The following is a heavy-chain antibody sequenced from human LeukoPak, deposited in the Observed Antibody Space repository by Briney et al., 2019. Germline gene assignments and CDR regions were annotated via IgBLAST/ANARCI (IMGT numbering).Heavy chain of an antibody. CDR3: ARCRLESGSYYYFDY. V-gene: IGHV4-59*01. J-gene: IGHJ4*02. CDR1: GGSISNYY. CDR2: IYYSGST. Sequence: SETLSLTCTVSGGSISNYYWSWIRQPPGKGLEWIGYIYYSGSTNYSPSLKSRVTMSVDTSKNQFSLKLSSVTAADTAVYYCARCRLESGSYYYFDYWGQGTLVTVSS. D-gene: IGHD1-26*01.